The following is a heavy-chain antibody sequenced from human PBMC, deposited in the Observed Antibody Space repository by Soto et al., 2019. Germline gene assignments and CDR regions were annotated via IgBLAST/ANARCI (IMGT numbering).Heavy chain of an antibody. CDR3: ARLDPPYSSSWYYYYYYMDV. J-gene: IGHJ6*03. D-gene: IGHD6-13*01. Sequence: SETLSLTCAVYGGSFSGYYWSWIRQPPGKGLEWIGEINHSGSTNYNPSLKSRVTISVDTSKNQFSLKLSSVTAADTAVYYCARLDPPYSSSWYYYYYYMDVWGKGTTVTVSS. CDR2: INHSGST. V-gene: IGHV4-34*01. CDR1: GGSFSGYY.